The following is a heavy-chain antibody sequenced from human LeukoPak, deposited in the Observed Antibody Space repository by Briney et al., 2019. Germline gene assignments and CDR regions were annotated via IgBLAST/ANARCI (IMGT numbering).Heavy chain of an antibody. CDR3: ARDLEQLGPGGYYGMDV. D-gene: IGHD6-13*01. Sequence: QPGGSLRLSCAASGFTFSSYWMHWVRQAPGKGLVWVSRINSDGSSTSYADSVKGRFTISRDNAKNTLYLQMNSLRAEDTAVYYCARDLEQLGPGGYYGMDVWGQGTTVTVSS. J-gene: IGHJ6*02. CDR1: GFTFSSYW. V-gene: IGHV3-74*01. CDR2: INSDGSST.